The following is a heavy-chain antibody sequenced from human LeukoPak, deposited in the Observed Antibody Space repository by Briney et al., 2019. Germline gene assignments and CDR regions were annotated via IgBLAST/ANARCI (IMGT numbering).Heavy chain of an antibody. V-gene: IGHV1-24*01. CDR1: GYTLTELS. D-gene: IGHD2-15*01. Sequence: ASVKVSCKVSGYTLTELSMHWVRQAPRKGLEWMGGFDPEDGETIYAQKFQGRVTMTEDTSTDTAYMELSSLRSEDTAVYYCATDGVVAAMNAFDIWGQGTMVTVSS. J-gene: IGHJ3*02. CDR2: FDPEDGET. CDR3: ATDGVVAAMNAFDI.